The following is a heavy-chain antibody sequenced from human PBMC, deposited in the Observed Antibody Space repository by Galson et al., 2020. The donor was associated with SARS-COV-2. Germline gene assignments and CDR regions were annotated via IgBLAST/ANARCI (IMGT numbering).Heavy chain of an antibody. CDR1: GFTFSSYV. CDR2: LSGSGGST. J-gene: IGHJ4*02. V-gene: IGHV3-23*01. D-gene: IGHD3-10*01. CDR3: AKGHDSGSYYNFDY. Sequence: GGSLRLSCAASGFTFSSYVMSWVRQAPGKGLEWVSALSGSGGSTYYADSVKGRFTISRDNSKNTLYLQMNSLRAEDTAVYYCAKGHDSGSYYNFDYWGQGALVTVSS.